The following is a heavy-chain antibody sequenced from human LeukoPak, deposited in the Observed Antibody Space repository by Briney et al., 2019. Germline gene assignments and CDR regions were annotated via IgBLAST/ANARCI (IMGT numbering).Heavy chain of an antibody. CDR3: ARRRITMIVVGPFDY. CDR1: GGSFSGYY. Sequence: PSETLSLTCAVYGGSFSGYYWSWIRQPPGKGLEWIGEINHSGSTNYNPSLKSRVTISVDTSKNQFSLKLSSVTAADTAVYYCARRRITMIVVGPFDYWGQGTLVTVSS. CDR2: INHSGST. J-gene: IGHJ4*02. D-gene: IGHD3-22*01. V-gene: IGHV4-34*01.